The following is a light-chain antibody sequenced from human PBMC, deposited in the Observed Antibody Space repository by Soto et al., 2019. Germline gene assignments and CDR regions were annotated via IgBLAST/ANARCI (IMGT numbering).Light chain of an antibody. CDR1: STDVGGYDY. V-gene: IGLV2-8*01. CDR3: TSYAGGNNV. J-gene: IGLJ1*01. Sequence: QSALTQPPSASGSPGQSVTISCTGTSTDVGGYDYVSWYQQHPGKVPKLRTYEVNKRPSGVPDRFAGSNSGNTASLTVSGLHPEDEADYYCTSYAGGNNVFGTGTKLTVL. CDR2: EVN.